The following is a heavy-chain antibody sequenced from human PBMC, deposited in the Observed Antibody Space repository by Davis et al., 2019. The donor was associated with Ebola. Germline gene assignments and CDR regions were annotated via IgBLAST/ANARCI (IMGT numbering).Heavy chain of an antibody. Sequence: MPSETLSLTCTVSGGSISSSSYYWSWIRQPPGKGLEWIGYIYYSGSTNYNPSLKSRVTISVDTSKNQFSLKLSSVTAADTAVYYCARGNYGDYIVLYYYNMDVWGQGTTVTVSS. D-gene: IGHD4-17*01. CDR2: IYYSGST. CDR1: GGSISSSSYY. J-gene: IGHJ6*02. V-gene: IGHV4-61*01. CDR3: ARGNYGDYIVLYYYNMDV.